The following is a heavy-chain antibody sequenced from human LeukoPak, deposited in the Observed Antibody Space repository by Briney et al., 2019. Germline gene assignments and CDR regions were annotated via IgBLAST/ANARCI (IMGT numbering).Heavy chain of an antibody. CDR2: ISYDGSNK. D-gene: IGHD3-3*01. CDR3: ARAYDFWSGYYPGY. CDR1: GFTFSSYG. J-gene: IGHJ4*02. Sequence: PGRSLRLSCAASGFTFSSYGMHWVRQAPGKGLEWVAVISYDGSNKYYADSVKGRFTISRDNSKNTLYLQMNSLRAEDTAVYYCARAYDFWSGYYPGYWGQGTLVTVSS. V-gene: IGHV3-30*03.